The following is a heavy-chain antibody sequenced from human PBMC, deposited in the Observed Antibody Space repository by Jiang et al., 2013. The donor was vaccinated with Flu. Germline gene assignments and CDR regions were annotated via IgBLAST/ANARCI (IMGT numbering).Heavy chain of an antibody. V-gene: IGHV4-59*08. CDR3: ARHLLWGYYYGMDV. Sequence: GPGLVKPSETLSLTCTVSGGSISSYYWSWIRQPPGKGLEWIGYIYYSGSTNYNPSLKSRVTISVDTSKNQFSLKLSSVTAADTAVYYCARHLLWGYYYGMDVWGQGTTVTVSS. CDR2: IYYSGST. D-gene: IGHD2/OR15-2a*01. J-gene: IGHJ6*02. CDR1: GGSISSYY.